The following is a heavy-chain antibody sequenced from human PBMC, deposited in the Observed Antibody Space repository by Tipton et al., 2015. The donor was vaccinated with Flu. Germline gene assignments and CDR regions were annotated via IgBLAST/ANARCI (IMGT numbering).Heavy chain of an antibody. CDR3: AREENDYGDH. D-gene: IGHD4-17*01. J-gene: IGHJ5*02. V-gene: IGHV3-48*03. CDR1: GFTFSTYE. Sequence: SLRLSCAASGFTFSTYEMNWVRQAPGKVLEWVSYISSSGYNIYYSDSVQGRFTISRDNAKNSLYLQMNSLRAEDTAVYYCAREENDYGDHWGQGTLVTVSS. CDR2: ISSSGYNI.